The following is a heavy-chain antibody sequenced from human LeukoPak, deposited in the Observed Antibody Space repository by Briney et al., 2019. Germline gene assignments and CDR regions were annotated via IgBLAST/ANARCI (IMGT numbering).Heavy chain of an antibody. CDR2: ISAYDGNT. CDR1: GYTFTSDG. Sequence: GASVKVSCKASGYTFTSDGISWVRQGPGQGLEWMGWISAYDGNTNYAQKLQGRVTMTTDTSTSTAYMELRSLRSDDTAVYYCARDRPAYCSGGSCYPGYYYYGMDVWGQGTTVTVSS. CDR3: ARDRPAYCSGGSCYPGYYYYGMDV. J-gene: IGHJ6*02. V-gene: IGHV1-18*01. D-gene: IGHD2-15*01.